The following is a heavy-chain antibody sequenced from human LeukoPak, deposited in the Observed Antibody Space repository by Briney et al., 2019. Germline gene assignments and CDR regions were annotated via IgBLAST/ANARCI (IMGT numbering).Heavy chain of an antibody. CDR3: AKDTSTIAVAGTCFDY. J-gene: IGHJ4*02. D-gene: IGHD6-19*01. CDR2: ISPSGDIL. Sequence: PGGSLRLSCAASGFTFSSHGMNWVRQAPGKGLEWVSGISPSGDILYYAESVKGRFTISRDNSKNTLYLQMNSLRVEDTAVYYCAKDTSTIAVAGTCFDYWGQGTLVTVSS. CDR1: GFTFSSHG. V-gene: IGHV3-23*01.